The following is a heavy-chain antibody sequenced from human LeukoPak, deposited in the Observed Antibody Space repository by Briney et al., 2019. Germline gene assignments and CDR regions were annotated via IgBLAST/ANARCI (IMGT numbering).Heavy chain of an antibody. J-gene: IGHJ4*02. CDR1: GYTFTRYY. CDR3: ARVHDYGDLRYLDY. CDR2: INPSGGST. V-gene: IGHV1-46*01. D-gene: IGHD4-17*01. Sequence: ASVKVSCKASGYTFTRYYMYWVRQAPGQGLEWMGIINPSGGSTSYSQKFHGRVTMTSDTSTSTVYMELSSLRSEDTAVYYCARVHDYGDLRYLDYWGQGTLVTVSS.